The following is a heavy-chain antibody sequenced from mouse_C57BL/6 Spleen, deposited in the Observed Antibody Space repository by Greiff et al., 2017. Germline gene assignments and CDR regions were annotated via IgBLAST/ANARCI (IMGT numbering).Heavy chain of an antibody. CDR1: GYAFSSSW. CDR2: IYPGDGDT. CDR3: ARSPYYGSSYVY. Sequence: VQLKQSGPELVKPGASVKISCKASGYAFSSSWMNWVKQRPGKGLEWIGRIYPGDGDTNYNGKFKGKATLTADKSSSTAYMQLSSLTSEDSAVYFCARSPYYGSSYVYWGQGTTLTVSS. V-gene: IGHV1-82*01. D-gene: IGHD1-1*01. J-gene: IGHJ2*01.